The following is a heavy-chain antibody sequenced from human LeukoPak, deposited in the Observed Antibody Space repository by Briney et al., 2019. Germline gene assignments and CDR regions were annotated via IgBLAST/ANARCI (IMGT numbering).Heavy chain of an antibody. CDR1: GGSISSYY. CDR2: IYYSGST. D-gene: IGHD1-26*01. V-gene: IGHV4-59*08. J-gene: IGHJ4*02. Sequence: PSQTLSLTCTVSGGSISSYYWSWIRQPPGKGLEWIGYIYYSGSTNYNPSLKSRVTISVDTSKNQFSLKLSSVTAADTAVYYCARYGSYQFDCWGEGTLVTVSS. CDR3: ARYGSYQFDC.